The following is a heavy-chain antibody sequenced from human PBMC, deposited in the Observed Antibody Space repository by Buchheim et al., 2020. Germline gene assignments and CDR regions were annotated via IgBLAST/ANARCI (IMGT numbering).Heavy chain of an antibody. Sequence: QVQLVQSGAEVKKPGSSVKVSCKASGGTFSSYAISWVRQAPGQGLEWMGGIIPIFGTANYAQKFQGRVTITADESTSTASMELSSLRSEDTAVYYCARRYYDILTGYNPYYYYGMDVWGQGTT. CDR2: IIPIFGTA. J-gene: IGHJ6*02. D-gene: IGHD3-9*01. V-gene: IGHV1-69*01. CDR3: ARRYYDILTGYNPYYYYGMDV. CDR1: GGTFSSYA.